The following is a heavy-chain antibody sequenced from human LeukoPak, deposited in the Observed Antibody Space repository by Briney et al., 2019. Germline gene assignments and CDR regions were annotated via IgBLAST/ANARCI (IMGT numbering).Heavy chain of an antibody. V-gene: IGHV1-18*01. D-gene: IGHD3-10*01. Sequence: ASVKVSCKASGYTFTSYGISWVRQAPGQGLEWMGWISAYNGNTNYAQKLQGRVTVTTDTSTSTAYMELRSLRSDDTAVYYCATVSREAGSDYWGQGTLVTVSS. J-gene: IGHJ4*02. CDR2: ISAYNGNT. CDR3: ATVSREAGSDY. CDR1: GYTFTSYG.